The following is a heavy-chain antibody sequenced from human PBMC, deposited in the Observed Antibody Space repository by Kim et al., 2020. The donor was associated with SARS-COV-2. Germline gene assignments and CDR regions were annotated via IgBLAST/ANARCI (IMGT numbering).Heavy chain of an antibody. Sequence: GGSLRLSCAASGFTFSSYGMHWVRQAPGKGLEWVAVISYDGSNKYYADSVKGRFTISRDNSKNTLYLQMNSLRAEDTAVYYCAKDCSGGSCYYFDYWGQGTLVTVSS. CDR2: ISYDGSNK. V-gene: IGHV3-30*18. J-gene: IGHJ4*02. D-gene: IGHD2-15*01. CDR1: GFTFSSYG. CDR3: AKDCSGGSCYYFDY.